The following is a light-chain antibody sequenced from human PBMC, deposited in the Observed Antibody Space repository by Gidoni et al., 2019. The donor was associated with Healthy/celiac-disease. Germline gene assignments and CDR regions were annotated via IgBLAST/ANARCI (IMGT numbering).Light chain of an antibody. V-gene: IGKV1-5*03. CDR3: QQYNSYSQT. J-gene: IGKJ2*01. CDR1: QSISSW. CDR2: KAS. Sequence: DIQMTQSPSTLSASVGDSVTITCRASQSISSWLAWYQQKPGKAPKLLIYKASSLESGVPSRFSGSRSGTEFTLTISSLQPDDFATYYCQQYNSYSQTFGQGTKLEIK.